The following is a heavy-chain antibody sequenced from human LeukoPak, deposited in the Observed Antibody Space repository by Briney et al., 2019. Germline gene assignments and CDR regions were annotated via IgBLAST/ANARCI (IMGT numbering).Heavy chain of an antibody. D-gene: IGHD6-19*01. J-gene: IGHJ4*02. CDR1: GFTFSSYW. V-gene: IGHV3-7*04. Sequence: QPGGSLRLSCAASGFTFSSYWMGWVRQAPGKGLEWVANIKKDGSEKFYVDSVKGRFTISRDNAKNSVYLQMNSLRAEDTAVYYCARITGWYPYDYWGQGTLATVST. CDR3: ARITGWYPYDY. CDR2: IKKDGSEK.